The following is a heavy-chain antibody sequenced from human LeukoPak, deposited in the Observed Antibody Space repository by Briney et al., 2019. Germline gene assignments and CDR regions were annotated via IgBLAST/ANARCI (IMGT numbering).Heavy chain of an antibody. CDR1: GFTFSSYS. Sequence: PGGSLRLSCAASGFTFSSYSMNWVRQARGKGLERVSSISSSSSYIYYADSVKGRFTISRDNAKNSLYLQMNSLRAEDTAVYYCARDLEYYDILTGYFYWGQGTLVTVSS. V-gene: IGHV3-21*01. J-gene: IGHJ4*02. CDR3: ARDLEYYDILTGYFY. CDR2: ISSSSSYI. D-gene: IGHD3-9*01.